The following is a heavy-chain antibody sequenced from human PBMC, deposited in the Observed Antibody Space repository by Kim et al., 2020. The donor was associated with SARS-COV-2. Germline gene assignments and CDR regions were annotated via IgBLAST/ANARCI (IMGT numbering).Heavy chain of an antibody. D-gene: IGHD1-26*01. CDR2: INHSGST. CDR3: STRPEQLRTDY. CDR1: GGSFSGYY. V-gene: IGHV4-34*01. Sequence: SETLSLTCAVYGGSFSGYYWTWIRQAPGKGLEWIGEINHSGSTNYNPSLKSRVTISIDTSKNQFSLKLSSVTAADTADYYCSTRPEQLRTDYWGQGTLVT. J-gene: IGHJ4*02.